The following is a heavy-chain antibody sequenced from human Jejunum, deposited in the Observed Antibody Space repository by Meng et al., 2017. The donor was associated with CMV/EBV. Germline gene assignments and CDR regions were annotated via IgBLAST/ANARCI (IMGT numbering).Heavy chain of an antibody. D-gene: IGHD3-22*01. CDR2: TRNKAKGYTT. J-gene: IGHJ4*02. V-gene: IGHV3-72*01. CDR1: FSGHY. CDR3: VRARPDSSGHYYFDY. Sequence: FSGHYMDWVRQAPGKGLEWVGRTRNKAKGYTTEYAASVKGRFSISRDDSKNSLYLQMNSLKIEDTAVYSCVRARPDSSGHYYFDYWGQGTLVTVSS.